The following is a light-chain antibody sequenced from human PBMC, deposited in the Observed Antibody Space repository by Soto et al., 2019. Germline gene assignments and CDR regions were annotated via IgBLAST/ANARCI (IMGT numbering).Light chain of an antibody. CDR2: GAS. Sequence: EIVLTQSPGTLSLSLGERATLSCRASQSLSNSYLAWYQQTPGQAPRLLIYGASSRATGIPDRFSGSGSGTDFTLTISRLEPEDFAVYYCQQYGISPRTFGQGTKVEIK. CDR3: QQYGISPRT. J-gene: IGKJ1*01. CDR1: QSLSNSY. V-gene: IGKV3-20*01.